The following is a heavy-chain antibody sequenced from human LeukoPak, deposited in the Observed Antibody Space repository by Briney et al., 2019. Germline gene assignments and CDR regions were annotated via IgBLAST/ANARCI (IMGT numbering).Heavy chain of an antibody. Sequence: SETLSLTCTVSSGSISSYYWTWIRQPPGKGLEWIGYIYYSGSTNYNPSLKSRVTISVDTSKNQFSLRLSSVTAADTAVYYCARQGEEEGVDHWGQGTLVTVSS. CDR1: SGSISSYY. D-gene: IGHD3-10*01. J-gene: IGHJ4*02. CDR2: IYYSGST. CDR3: ARQGEEEGVDH. V-gene: IGHV4-59*08.